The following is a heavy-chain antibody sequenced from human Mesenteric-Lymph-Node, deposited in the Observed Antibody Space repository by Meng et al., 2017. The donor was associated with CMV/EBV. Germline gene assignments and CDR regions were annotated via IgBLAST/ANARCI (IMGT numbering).Heavy chain of an antibody. CDR1: GFSVTSNY. CDR2: IYSAGNT. CDR3: AKASMRFGESTTSDH. V-gene: IGHV3-66*01. J-gene: IGHJ5*02. D-gene: IGHD3-10*01. Sequence: GGSLRLSCAASGFSVTSNYMSWVRQAPGKGLEWVSVIYSAGNTDYADSVKGRFTISRDNSKNTLYLQMNSLRAEDTAVYYCAKASMRFGESTTSDHWGQGTLVTVSS.